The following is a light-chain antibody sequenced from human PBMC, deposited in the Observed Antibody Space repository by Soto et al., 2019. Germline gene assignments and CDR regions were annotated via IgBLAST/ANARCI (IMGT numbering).Light chain of an antibody. J-gene: IGLJ1*01. CDR1: SSDVGTYSL. CDR3: CSYARSRIV. V-gene: IGLV2-23*03. Sequence: QSALTQPASVSGSPGQSITISCAGTSSDVGTYSLVSWYQQPPGKAPKLMIYEGSKRPSGVSNRFSGSKSGDRASLRISGLQAEDEADYYCCSYARSRIVFGTGTKLTVL. CDR2: EGS.